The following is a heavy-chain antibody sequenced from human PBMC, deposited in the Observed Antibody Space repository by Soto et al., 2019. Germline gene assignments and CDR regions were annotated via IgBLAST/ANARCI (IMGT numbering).Heavy chain of an antibody. CDR1: GFTFSTYS. CDR2: ITTSSSFR. V-gene: IGHV3-21*01. CDR3: ARDLGVALATLTLDS. Sequence: GGSLRLSCAASGFTFSTYSMNWVRQAPGKGLEWVADITTSSSFRFYADSLKGRFTISRDDAKNSLYLQMNSLRVEDTGLYYCARDLGVALATLTLDSWGQGTLVTVSS. J-gene: IGHJ4*02. D-gene: IGHD3-16*01.